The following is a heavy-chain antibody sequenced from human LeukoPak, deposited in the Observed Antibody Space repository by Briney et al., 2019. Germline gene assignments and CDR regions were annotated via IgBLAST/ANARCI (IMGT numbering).Heavy chain of an antibody. CDR2: INSDGSST. CDR3: ARVLTRYYDSSGPIDAFDI. D-gene: IGHD3-22*01. V-gene: IGHV3-74*01. J-gene: IGHJ3*02. CDR1: GFTFSSYR. Sequence: GGSLRLSCAASGFTFSSYRMHWVRQAPGKGLVWVSRINSDGSSTSYADSVKGRFTISRDNAKNTLYLQMNSLRAEDTAVYYCARVLTRYYDSSGPIDAFDIWGQGTMVTVSS.